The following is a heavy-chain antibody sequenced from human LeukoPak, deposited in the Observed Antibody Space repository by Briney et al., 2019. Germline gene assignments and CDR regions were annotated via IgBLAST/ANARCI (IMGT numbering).Heavy chain of an antibody. CDR3: ARDSGFNCSGGSCYSFDY. D-gene: IGHD2-15*01. V-gene: IGHV4-59*01. Sequence: SETLSLTCTVSGGSISSYYWSWIRQPPGEGLEWIGYIYYSGSTNYNPSLKSRVTISVDTSKNQFSLKLSSVTAADTAVYYCARDSGFNCSGGSCYSFDYWGQGTLVTVSS. CDR2: IYYSGST. CDR1: GGSISSYY. J-gene: IGHJ4*02.